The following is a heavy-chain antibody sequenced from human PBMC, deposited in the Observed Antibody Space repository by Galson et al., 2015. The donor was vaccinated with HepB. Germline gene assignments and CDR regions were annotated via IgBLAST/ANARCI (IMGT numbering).Heavy chain of an antibody. CDR1: GFTFNNYN. J-gene: IGHJ4*02. Sequence: SLRLSCAASGFTFNNYNMNWVRRAPGKGLEWVSYISSSGDTIFYSDSVKGRFTISRDNAKNSLFLQVNSLRAEDTAVYYCERDARRGGDNYESSGFFLYYFDFWGQGTVVTVSS. CDR3: ERDARRGGDNYESSGFFLYYFDF. D-gene: IGHD3-22*01. CDR2: ISSSGDTI. V-gene: IGHV3-48*01.